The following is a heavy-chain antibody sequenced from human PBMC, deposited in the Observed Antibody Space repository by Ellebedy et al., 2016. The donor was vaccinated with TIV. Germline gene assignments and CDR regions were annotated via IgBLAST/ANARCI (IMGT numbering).Heavy chain of an antibody. CDR3: ASDPYYHGSGSYKGFDY. D-gene: IGHD3-10*01. V-gene: IGHV3-13*01. CDR2: VGTAGYT. J-gene: IGHJ4*02. Sequence: GGSLRLXXTASGFTFSNYDMYWIRQSSAKGLEWVATVGTAGYTDYSVSVRGRFTISRDNSKDTLYLQMNRLRPEDTAVYFCASDPYYHGSGSYKGFDYWGQGTLVTVSS. CDR1: GFTFSNYD.